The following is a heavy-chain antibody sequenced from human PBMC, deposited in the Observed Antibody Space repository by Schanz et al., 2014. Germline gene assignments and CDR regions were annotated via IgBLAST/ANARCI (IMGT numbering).Heavy chain of an antibody. D-gene: IGHD3-10*01. Sequence: QLMQSGSEVRKPGASVKVSCKASGYIFGSHGMTWVRQAPGQGPELMGWINAHTGNTQYAQKFQGRVNMTRDTVTTTVHLELTRLRTDDTAIYYCARVHIATYHYNSPGAFDIWSRGTRVTVSS. V-gene: IGHV1-18*01. CDR2: INAHTGNT. CDR1: GYIFGSHG. J-gene: IGHJ3*02. CDR3: ARVHIATYHYNSPGAFDI.